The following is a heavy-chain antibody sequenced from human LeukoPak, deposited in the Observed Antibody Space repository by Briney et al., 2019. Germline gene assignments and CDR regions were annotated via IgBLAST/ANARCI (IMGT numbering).Heavy chain of an antibody. CDR1: GFTFSSYE. J-gene: IGHJ4*02. CDR2: ISSSGSTI. V-gene: IGHV3-48*03. Sequence: PGGSLRLSCAASGFTFSSYEMNWIRQAPGKGLEWVSYISSSGSTIYYADSVKGRFTISRDNAKNSLNLQMNSLRAEDTAVYYCARVKGSGCYKVDYWGQGTLVTVSS. CDR3: ARVKGSGCYKVDY. D-gene: IGHD6-19*01.